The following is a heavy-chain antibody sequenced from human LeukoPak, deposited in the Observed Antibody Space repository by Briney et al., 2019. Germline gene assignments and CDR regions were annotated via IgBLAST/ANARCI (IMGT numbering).Heavy chain of an antibody. D-gene: IGHD1-26*01. J-gene: IGHJ4*02. Sequence: GASVKVSCKASGYTFTSYYMHWVRQAPGQGLEWMGIINPSGGSTSYAQKFQGRVTMTRDTSTSTVYMELSSLRSEDTAVYYCARDPTMYSGSFLFDYWGQGTLVTVSS. V-gene: IGHV1-46*01. CDR3: ARDPTMYSGSFLFDY. CDR2: INPSGGST. CDR1: GYTFTSYY.